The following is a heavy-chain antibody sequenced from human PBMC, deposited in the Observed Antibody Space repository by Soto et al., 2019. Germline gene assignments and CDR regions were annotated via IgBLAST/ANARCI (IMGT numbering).Heavy chain of an antibody. V-gene: IGHV3-23*01. D-gene: IGHD3-10*01. CDR1: GFTFSSYA. Sequence: GGSLRLSCAASGFTFSSYAMSWVRQAPGKGLEWVSAISGSGGSTYYADSVKGRFTISRDNSKNTLYLQMNSLRAEDTAVYYCAKDKDYYGSAKWFDPWGQGTLVTVSS. J-gene: IGHJ5*02. CDR3: AKDKDYYGSAKWFDP. CDR2: ISGSGGST.